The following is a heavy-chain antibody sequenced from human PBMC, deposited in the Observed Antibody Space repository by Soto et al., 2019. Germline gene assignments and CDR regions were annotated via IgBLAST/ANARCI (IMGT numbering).Heavy chain of an antibody. V-gene: IGHV4-34*01. D-gene: IGHD3-16*02. J-gene: IGHJ4*02. CDR1: GGSFSGYY. Sequence: SETLSLTCAVYGGSFSGYYWGWIRQPPGKGLEWIGEINHSGSTNYNPSLKSRVTISVDTSKNQFSLKLSSVTAADTAVYYCARGVGRDDYIWGSYRYPYYFDYWGQGTLVTVSS. CDR2: INHSGST. CDR3: ARGVGRDDYIWGSYRYPYYFDY.